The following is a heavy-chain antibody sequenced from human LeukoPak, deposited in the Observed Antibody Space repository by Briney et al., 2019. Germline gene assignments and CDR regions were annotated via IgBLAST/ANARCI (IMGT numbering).Heavy chain of an antibody. CDR3: SKVPYGGNLYYFDY. J-gene: IGHJ4*02. CDR2: ISGSGGST. V-gene: IGHV3-23*01. CDR1: GFTFSSYA. Sequence: PGGSLRLSCAASGFTFSSYAMSWVRQAPGKGLEWVSAISGSGGSTYYADSVKGRFTISRDNSKNTLYLQMNSLRAADTALYYSSKVPYGGNLYYFDYWDRGTLVTVPS. D-gene: IGHD4-23*01.